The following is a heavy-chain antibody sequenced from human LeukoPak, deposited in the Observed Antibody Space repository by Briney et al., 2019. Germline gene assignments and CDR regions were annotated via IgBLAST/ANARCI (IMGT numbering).Heavy chain of an antibody. J-gene: IGHJ5*02. Sequence: GSLRLSCAASGFKFDDYGMSWVRQVPGKGLEWVSGINWNGGSRGYADSVKGRFTISRDNAKNSMYLQMNSLRSEDTAFYHCARDRCSSTSCYNTPNWFDPWGQGTLVTVSS. CDR2: INWNGGSR. CDR3: ARDRCSSTSCYNTPNWFDP. V-gene: IGHV3-20*01. D-gene: IGHD2-2*02. CDR1: GFKFDDYG.